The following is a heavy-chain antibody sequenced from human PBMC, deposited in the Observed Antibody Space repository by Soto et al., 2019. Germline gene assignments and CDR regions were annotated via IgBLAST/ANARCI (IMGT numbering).Heavy chain of an antibody. CDR1: GYTFSSYF. Sequence: QVQLVQSGAEVKKPGASVKVSCKASGYTFSSYFISWVRQAPGQGLEWMGWISAYNGNTNYAQNLQXXXTXXTDTSTSTAYMELRSLRSDDTAVYYCARDLPPVDYWGRGTLVTVSS. V-gene: IGHV1-18*01. CDR2: ISAYNGNT. J-gene: IGHJ4*02. CDR3: ARDLPPVDY.